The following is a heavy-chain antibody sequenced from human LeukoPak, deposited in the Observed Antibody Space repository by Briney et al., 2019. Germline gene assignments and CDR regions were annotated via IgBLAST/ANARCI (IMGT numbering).Heavy chain of an antibody. CDR1: GFIFSDYF. V-gene: IGHV3-11*01. J-gene: IGHJ4*02. D-gene: IGHD3-10*01. CDR2: ISDSGSTI. Sequence: PGGSLRLSCAASGFIFSDYFMSWIRQAPGKWLEWVSYISDSGSTINYADSVKGRFTISRDNAKNSLYLQMNSLRVDDTAVYYCARGDDSGFYWGQGTLVTVSS. CDR3: ARGDDSGFY.